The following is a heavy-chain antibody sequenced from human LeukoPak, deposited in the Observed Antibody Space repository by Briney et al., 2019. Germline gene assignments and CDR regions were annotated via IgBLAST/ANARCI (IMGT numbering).Heavy chain of an antibody. D-gene: IGHD2-2*01. CDR1: GYTFTGYY. CDR3: ARSDMVVVPAAIGLDY. Sequence: GASVKVSCKASGYTFTGYYMHWVRQAPGQGLEWMGWINADSGGTNYAQKFQGRVTMTRDTSSSTAYMELSRLRSDDTAVYYCARSDMVVVPAAIGLDYWGKGTLVTASS. V-gene: IGHV1-2*02. J-gene: IGHJ4*02. CDR2: INADSGGT.